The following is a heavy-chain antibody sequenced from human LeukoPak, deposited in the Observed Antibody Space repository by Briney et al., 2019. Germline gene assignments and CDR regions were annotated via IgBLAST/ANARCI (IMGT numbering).Heavy chain of an antibody. J-gene: IGHJ3*02. V-gene: IGHV3-30*04. CDR1: GFTFSSYV. D-gene: IGHD1-26*01. CDR3: AKDQWELHAFDI. CDR2: ISYDGSNE. Sequence: GGSLRLSCAASGFTFSSYVMHWVRQAPGKGLEWVAIISYDGSNEYYADSVKGRFTISRDNSKSTLYLQMNSLRAEDTAVYYCAKDQWELHAFDIWGQGTMVTVSS.